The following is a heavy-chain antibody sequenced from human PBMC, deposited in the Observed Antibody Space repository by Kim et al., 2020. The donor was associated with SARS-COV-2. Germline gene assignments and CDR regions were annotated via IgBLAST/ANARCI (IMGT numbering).Heavy chain of an antibody. CDR2: ISYDGSNK. D-gene: IGHD6-13*01. J-gene: IGHJ4*01. CDR1: GFTFSSYA. Sequence: GGSLRLSCAASGFTFSSYAMHWVRQAPGKGLEWVAVISYDGSNKYYADSVKGRFTISRDNSKNTLSLLMNILSAEDTALYYCARVPDIAAAGPTPFYFD. V-gene: IGHV3-30*04. CDR3: ARVPDIAAAGPTPFYFD.